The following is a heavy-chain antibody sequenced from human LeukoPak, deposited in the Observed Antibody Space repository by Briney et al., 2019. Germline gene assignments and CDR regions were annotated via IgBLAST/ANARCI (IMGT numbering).Heavy chain of an antibody. CDR3: ARRRAEGGSNGHYNWFDP. D-gene: IGHD6-13*01. J-gene: IGHJ5*02. V-gene: IGHV4-59*08. CDR2: IYYSGST. CDR1: GGSISSYY. Sequence: PSETLSLTCTVSGGSISSYYWSWIRQPPGKRLEWIGYIYYSGSTNHNPSLKSRVTMSVDTSKNQFSLKLSSVTAADTAVYYCARRRAEGGSNGHYNWFDPWGQGILVTASS.